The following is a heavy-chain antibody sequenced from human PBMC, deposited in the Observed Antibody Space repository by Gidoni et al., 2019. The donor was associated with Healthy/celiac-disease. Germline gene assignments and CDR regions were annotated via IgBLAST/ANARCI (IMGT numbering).Heavy chain of an antibody. V-gene: IGHV3-23*01. J-gene: IGHJ4*02. Sequence: PGKGLEWVSAISGSGGSTYYADSVKGRFTISRDNSKNTLYLQMNSLRAEDTAVYYCSIVGATGSYWGQGTLVTVSS. CDR2: ISGSGGST. CDR3: SIVGATGSY. D-gene: IGHD1-26*01.